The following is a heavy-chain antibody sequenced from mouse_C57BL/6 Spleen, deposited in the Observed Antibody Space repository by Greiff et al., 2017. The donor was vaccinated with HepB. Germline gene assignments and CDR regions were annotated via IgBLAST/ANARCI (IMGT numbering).Heavy chain of an antibody. J-gene: IGHJ4*01. CDR1: GYAFSSYW. CDR3: ARGGYYAMDY. V-gene: IGHV1-80*01. Sequence: VQRKQSGAELVKPGASVKISCKASGYAFSSYWMNWVKQRPGKGLEWIGQIYPGDGDTNYNGKFKGKATLTADKSSSTAYMQLSSLTSEDSAVYFCARGGYYAMDYWGQGSSVTVSS. CDR2: IYPGDGDT.